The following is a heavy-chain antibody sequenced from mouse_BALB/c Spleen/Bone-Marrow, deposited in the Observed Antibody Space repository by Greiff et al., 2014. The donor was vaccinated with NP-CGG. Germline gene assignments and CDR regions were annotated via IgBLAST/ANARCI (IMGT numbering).Heavy chain of an antibody. D-gene: IGHD1-1*02. Sequence: EVQLQQSGPDLVKPGASVKMSCKASGYSFTGYYMHWVKQSHGKSLEWIGRVNPNNGGTSYNQKSKGKAILTVDKSSSTAYMELRSLTSEDSAVYYCARYLCGNYFDYWGQGTTLTVSS. V-gene: IGHV1-34*01. CDR2: VNPNNGGT. CDR1: GYSFTGYY. J-gene: IGHJ2*01. CDR3: ARYLCGNYFDY.